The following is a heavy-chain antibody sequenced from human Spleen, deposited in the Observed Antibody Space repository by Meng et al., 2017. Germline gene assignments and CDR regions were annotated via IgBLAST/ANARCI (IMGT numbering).Heavy chain of an antibody. CDR3: SGHVDY. CDR2: MKSNVDGGTV. J-gene: IGHJ4*01. CDR1: GFTFSNAW. V-gene: IGHV3-15*01. Sequence: EVQRVGSGGGCVKPGGSLRLSCPASGFTFSNAWMTWVRQAPGKGLEWIGRMKSNVDGGTVDYAAAVKGRFFISRDDSENTFYLQMNSLKTEDTAVYYCSGHVDYWGHGTLVTVSS.